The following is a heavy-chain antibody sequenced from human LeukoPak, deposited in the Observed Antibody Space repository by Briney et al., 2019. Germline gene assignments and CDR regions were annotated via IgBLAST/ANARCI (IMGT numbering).Heavy chain of an antibody. V-gene: IGHV4-34*01. CDR1: GGSFSGYY. CDR3: ARDVRDYYYGMDV. Sequence: SETLSLTCAVYGGSFSGYYWSWIRQPPGKELEWIGEINHSGSTNYNPSLKSRVTISVDTPKNQFSLKLSSVTAADTAVYYCARDVRDYYYGMDVWGQGTTVTVSS. J-gene: IGHJ6*02. CDR2: INHSGST.